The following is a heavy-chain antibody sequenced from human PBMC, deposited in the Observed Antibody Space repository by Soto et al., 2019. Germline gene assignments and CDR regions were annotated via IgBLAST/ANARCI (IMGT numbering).Heavy chain of an antibody. CDR2: ISWDGRRT. D-gene: IGHD4-17*01. J-gene: IGHJ5*01. V-gene: IGHV3-43*01. CDR3: TKAHYGDYPNCFDS. CDR1: GFKFDDYT. Sequence: GGSLRLSCATSGFKFDDYTMHWVRQTPGKGLERVCLISWDGRRTNYADSVRGRFTISRDSSKTSLYLQLSSLRIEDTSLYYCTKAHYGDYPNCFDSWGHGTLVTVSS.